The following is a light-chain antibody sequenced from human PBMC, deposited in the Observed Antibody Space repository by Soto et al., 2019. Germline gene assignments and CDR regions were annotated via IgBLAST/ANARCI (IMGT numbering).Light chain of an antibody. J-gene: IGKJ1*01. V-gene: IGKV3-20*01. CDR1: QSVRNY. Sequence: PGERATLFCRDSQSVRNYLAWYQQKPGQAPRLLIYGASRRATVIPDRFSGSGSGTDFTLTISRLEPEDFAVYYCQQYGGSPQTFGQGTNVEIK. CDR3: QQYGGSPQT. CDR2: GAS.